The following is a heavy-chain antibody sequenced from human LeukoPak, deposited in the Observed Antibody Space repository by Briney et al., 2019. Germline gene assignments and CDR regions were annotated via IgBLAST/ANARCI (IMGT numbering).Heavy chain of an antibody. V-gene: IGHV4-34*01. D-gene: IGHD6-13*01. Sequence: PSETLSLTCAVYGGSFSDYYWTWIRQPPGKGLEWIGEINHSGSTNYNPSLKSRVTISVDTSKNQFSLKLSSVTAADTAVYYCASAGTPEYFQHWGQGTLVTVSS. J-gene: IGHJ1*01. CDR2: INHSGST. CDR1: GGSFSDYY. CDR3: ASAGTPEYFQH.